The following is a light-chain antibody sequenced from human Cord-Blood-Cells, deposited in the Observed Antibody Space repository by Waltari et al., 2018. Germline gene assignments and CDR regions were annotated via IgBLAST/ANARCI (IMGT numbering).Light chain of an antibody. J-gene: IGLJ3*02. V-gene: IGLV1-47*01. Sequence: QSVLTQPLSASGTPGHRVTITRSGRSSTIGSNYVSWYQQLPGTATKLLFYRNNQRPSGVPDLFSGSKSGTAASLAISGLRSEDEADYYCAAWDDSLSGRVFGGGTKLTVL. CDR1: SSTIGSNY. CDR2: RNN. CDR3: AAWDDSLSGRV.